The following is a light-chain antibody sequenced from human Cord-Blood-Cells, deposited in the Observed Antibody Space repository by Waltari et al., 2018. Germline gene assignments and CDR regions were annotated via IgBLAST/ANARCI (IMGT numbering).Light chain of an antibody. J-gene: IGKJ3*01. CDR3: QQYYSTPS. CDR2: WAS. V-gene: IGKV4-1*01. CDR1: QSVLYSSHNKNY. Sequence: VMNQTPDSHAVSLGAGAALNSQVRQSVLYSSHNKNYLAWYQQKPGQPPKLLIYWASTRESGVPDRFSGSGSGTDFTLTISSLQAEDVAVYYCQQYYSTPSFGPGTKVDIK.